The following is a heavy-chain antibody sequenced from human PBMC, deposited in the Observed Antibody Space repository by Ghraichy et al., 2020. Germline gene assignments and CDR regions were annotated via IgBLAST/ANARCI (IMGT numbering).Heavy chain of an antibody. V-gene: IGHV3-53*01. D-gene: IGHD5-18*01. CDR2: IYSGGST. Sequence: GGSLRLTCAASGFTVSSNYMSWVRQAPGKGLEWVSVIYSGGSTYYEDSVKGRFTISRDNSKNTLYLQMNSLRAEDTAVYYCATDSRWIQLWFSNYYYGMDVWSQGTTVTVSS. CDR3: ATDSRWIQLWFSNYYYGMDV. J-gene: IGHJ6*02. CDR1: GFTVSSNY.